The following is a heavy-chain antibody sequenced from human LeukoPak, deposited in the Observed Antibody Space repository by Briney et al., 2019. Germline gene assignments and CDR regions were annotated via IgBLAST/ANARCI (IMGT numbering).Heavy chain of an antibody. D-gene: IGHD3-9*01. J-gene: IGHJ5*02. V-gene: IGHV3-21*01. CDR3: ARDLGGYFDWNKNWFDP. CDR2: ISSSSSYI. Sequence: SWGSLTLSCAASGFTFSSYSMNWVCQAPGKGLEWVSSISSSSSYIYYADSVKGRFTISSDNAKNSLYLQMNSLRAEDTAVYYCARDLGGYFDWNKNWFDPWGQGTLVTVSS. CDR1: GFTFSSYS.